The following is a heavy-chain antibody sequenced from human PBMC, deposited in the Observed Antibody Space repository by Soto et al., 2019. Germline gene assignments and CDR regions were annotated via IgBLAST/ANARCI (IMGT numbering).Heavy chain of an antibody. CDR2: ISAYNGNT. D-gene: IGHD3-22*01. Sequence: ASVKVSCKASGYTFTSYDINWVRQAAGQGLEWMGWISAYNGNTDYAQKLQGRVTMTTDTSTSTAYMELRSLRSDDTAVYYCARDYYDSSGLYYFDYWGQGTLVTVSS. CDR3: ARDYYDSSGLYYFDY. J-gene: IGHJ4*02. V-gene: IGHV1-18*01. CDR1: GYTFTSYD.